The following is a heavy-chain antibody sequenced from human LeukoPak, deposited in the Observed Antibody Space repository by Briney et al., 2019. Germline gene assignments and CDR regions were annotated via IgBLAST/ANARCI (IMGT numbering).Heavy chain of an antibody. V-gene: IGHV4-31*11. CDR3: ARSQATMVRPDAFDI. Sequence: ASETLSLTCAVYGGSFSGYYWSWIRQHPGMGLEWIGYIYYNGSTYYNPSLKSRVTISVDTSKNQFSLKLSSVTAADTAVYYCARSQATMVRPDAFDIWGQGTMVTVSS. J-gene: IGHJ3*02. D-gene: IGHD3-10*01. CDR1: GGSFSGYY. CDR2: IYYNGST.